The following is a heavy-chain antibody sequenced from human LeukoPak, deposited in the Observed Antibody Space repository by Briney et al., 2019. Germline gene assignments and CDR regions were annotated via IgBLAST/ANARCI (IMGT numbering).Heavy chain of an antibody. CDR1: GFTFSSYE. CDR3: ARTIAVAGFWFDP. V-gene: IGHV3-48*03. J-gene: IGHJ5*02. Sequence: GGSLRLSCAASGFTFSSYEMNWVRQAPGKGLEWVSYISSSGSTIYYADSVKGRFTISRDNAKNSLYLQMNSLRAEDTAVYYCARTIAVAGFWFDPWGQGTLVTVSS. D-gene: IGHD6-19*01. CDR2: ISSSGSTI.